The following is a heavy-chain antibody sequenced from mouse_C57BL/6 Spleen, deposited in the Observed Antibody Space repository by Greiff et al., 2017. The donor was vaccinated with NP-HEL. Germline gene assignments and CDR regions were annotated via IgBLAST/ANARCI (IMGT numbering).Heavy chain of an antibody. D-gene: IGHD1-1*01. CDR3: TGGYYGSSSCY. CDR2: IRLKSDNYAT. Sequence: EVKLMESGGGLVQPGGSMKLSCVASGFTFSNYWMNWVRQSPEKGLEWVAQIRLKSDNYATHYAESVKGRFTISRDDSKSSVYLQMNNLRAEDTGIYYCTGGYYGSSSCYWGQGTLVTVSA. J-gene: IGHJ3*01. CDR1: GFTFSNYW. V-gene: IGHV6-3*01.